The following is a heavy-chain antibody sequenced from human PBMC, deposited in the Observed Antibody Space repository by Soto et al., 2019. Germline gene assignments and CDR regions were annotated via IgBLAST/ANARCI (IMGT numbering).Heavy chain of an antibody. D-gene: IGHD6-13*01. Sequence: SETLSLTCAVYGGSFSGYYWSWIRQPPGKGLEWIGEINHSGSTNYNPSIKSRVTISVDTSKNQFSLKLSSVTAADTAVYYCARGKAAAGLVVTVHTRRGMDVWGQGTTVTVSS. V-gene: IGHV4-34*01. CDR1: GGSFSGYY. CDR2: INHSGST. J-gene: IGHJ6*02. CDR3: ARGKAAAGLVVTVHTRRGMDV.